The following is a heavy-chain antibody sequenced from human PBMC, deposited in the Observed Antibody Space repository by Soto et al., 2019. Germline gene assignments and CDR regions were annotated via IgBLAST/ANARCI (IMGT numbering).Heavy chain of an antibody. J-gene: IGHJ6*03. CDR1: GESFIGYY. CDR3: ARAGSYYYGSGSYYNWGSYYYYYMDV. Sequence: SETLSLHSAVHGESFIGYYCRWIRHPPGRGLRWLWEINHSGSTNYNPSLKSRVTISVDTSKNQFSLKLSSVTAADTAVYYCARAGSYYYGSGSYYNWGSYYYYYMDVWGKGTTVT. CDR2: INHSGST. D-gene: IGHD3-10*01. V-gene: IGHV4-34*01.